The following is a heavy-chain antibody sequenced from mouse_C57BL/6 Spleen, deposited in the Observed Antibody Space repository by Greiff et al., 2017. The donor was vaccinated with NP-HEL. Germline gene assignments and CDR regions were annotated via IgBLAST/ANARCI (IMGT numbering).Heavy chain of an antibody. CDR3: ARWYYGSSTYYAMDY. Sequence: QVQLQQPGAELVRPGSSVKLSCKASGYTFTSYWMHWVKQRPIQGLEWIGNIDPSDSETHYNQKFKDKATLTVDKSSSTAYMQLSSLTSEDSAVYYCARWYYGSSTYYAMDYWGQGTSVTVSS. J-gene: IGHJ4*01. D-gene: IGHD1-1*01. CDR1: GYTFTSYW. V-gene: IGHV1-52*01. CDR2: IDPSDSET.